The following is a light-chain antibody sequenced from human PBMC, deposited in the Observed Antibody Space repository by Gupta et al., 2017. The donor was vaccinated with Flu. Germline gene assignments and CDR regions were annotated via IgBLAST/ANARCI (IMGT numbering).Light chain of an antibody. CDR1: QNVYNN. J-gene: IGKJ4*01. CDR3: QQDNSWPLT. V-gene: IGKV3-15*01. CDR2: DAS. Sequence: PGTLSASQGERVTLSCRASQNVYNNLAWYQQKPGQAPRLLIYDASTRATGITARFSGGGSGTDFTLTISGLQSEDSAVYYCQQDNSWPLTFGGGTKVEIK.